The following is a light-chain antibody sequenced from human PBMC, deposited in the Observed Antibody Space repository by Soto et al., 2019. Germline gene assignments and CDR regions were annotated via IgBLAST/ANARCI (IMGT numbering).Light chain of an antibody. CDR3: QQYGSLSWT. V-gene: IGKV3-11*01. Sequence: EIVLTQSPATLSLSPGERATLSCWASQSVNRYLVWYQQKPGQAPRLLMYDASKRATGIPARFSGSGSGTDFTLTISRLEPEDFAVYYCQQYGSLSWTFGQGTKVDIK. CDR1: QSVNRY. CDR2: DAS. J-gene: IGKJ1*01.